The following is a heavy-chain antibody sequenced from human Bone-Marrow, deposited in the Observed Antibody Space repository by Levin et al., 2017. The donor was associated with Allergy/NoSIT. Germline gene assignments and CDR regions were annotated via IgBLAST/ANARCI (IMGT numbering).Heavy chain of an antibody. CDR2: TRSKPYGGTT. Sequence: GESLKISCTTSGFTFSNFAMSWFRRAPGKGLEWLAFTRSKPYGGTTEYAASVKGRFTISRDDSENIAYLQMNSLKTEDTAVYYCTRGPLLFLAEEPWFDPWGQGTLVTVSS. D-gene: IGHD3-16*01. J-gene: IGHJ5*02. V-gene: IGHV3-49*03. CDR1: GFTFSNFA. CDR3: TRGPLLFLAEEPWFDP.